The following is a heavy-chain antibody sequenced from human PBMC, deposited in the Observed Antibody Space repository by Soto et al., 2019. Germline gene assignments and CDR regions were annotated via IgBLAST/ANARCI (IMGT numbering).Heavy chain of an antibody. CDR1: GFTFSSYA. CDR3: VKEGVTYDFWSGYLD. J-gene: IGHJ4*02. Sequence: GGSLRLSXSASGFTFSSYAMHWVRQAPGKGLEYVSAISSNGGSTYYADSVKGRFTISRDNSKNTLYLQMSSLRAEDTAVYYCVKEGVTYDFWSGYLDWGQGTLVTVSS. CDR2: ISSNGGST. V-gene: IGHV3-64D*06. D-gene: IGHD3-3*01.